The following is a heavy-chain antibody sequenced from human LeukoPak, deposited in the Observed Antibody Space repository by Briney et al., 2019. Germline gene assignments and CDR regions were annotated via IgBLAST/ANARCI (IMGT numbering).Heavy chain of an antibody. CDR3: AKVPEYSSSFGVYYYYGMDV. V-gene: IGHV3-30-3*01. J-gene: IGHJ6*02. CDR2: ISYDGSNK. CDR1: GFTFSSYA. D-gene: IGHD6-6*01. Sequence: GGSLRLSCAASGFTFSSYAMHWVRQAPGKGLEWVAVISYDGSNKYYADSVKGRFTISRDNSKNTLYLQMNSLRAEDTAVYYCAKVPEYSSSFGVYYYYGMDVWGQGTTVTVSS.